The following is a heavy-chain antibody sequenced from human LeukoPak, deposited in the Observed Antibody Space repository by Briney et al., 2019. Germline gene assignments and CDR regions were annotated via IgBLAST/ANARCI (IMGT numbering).Heavy chain of an antibody. CDR1: GYSLTELS. CDR3: ATRLGEFSSRDAFNI. CDR2: FSPGDGET. D-gene: IGHD3-16*02. V-gene: IGHV1-24*01. J-gene: IGHJ3*02. Sequence: GASVKVSCKVSGYSLTELSMHWVRQAPGKGLEWVGGFSPGDGETIYAQRFQGRVTMTEATSTDTAYMELRSLTYEDTAVYYCATRLGEFSSRDAFNIWGQGTTVTVSS.